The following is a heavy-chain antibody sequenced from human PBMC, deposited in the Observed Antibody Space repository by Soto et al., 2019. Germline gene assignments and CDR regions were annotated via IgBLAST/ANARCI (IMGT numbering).Heavy chain of an antibody. CDR2: ISGSGRNT. J-gene: IGHJ4*02. V-gene: IGHV3-23*01. CDR1: GFTFSSNG. D-gene: IGHD2-8*01. CDR3: AKNGLSDSPSAIDS. Sequence: GSLRLSCATSGFTFSSNGMSWVRQAPGKGLDWVSGISGSGRNTYYADSVKGRFTISRDNSKNTLFLQMNSLRVEDTAVYYCAKNGLSDSPSAIDSWGQGPLVTVSS.